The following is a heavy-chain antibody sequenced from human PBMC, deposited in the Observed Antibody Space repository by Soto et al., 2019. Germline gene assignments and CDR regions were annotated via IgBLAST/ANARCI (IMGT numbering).Heavy chain of an antibody. J-gene: IGHJ5*02. CDR1: GDSVSSNTAS. CDR3: AKGDNLGPKTGYAFDP. Sequence: QTLSLPCALSGDSVSSNTASWNWIRQSPSRGLEWLGRTYFRSKWYNDYAVSVKSRIIINPDTSNNQFSLQLNSVTPDDTAVYFCAKGDNLGPKTGYAFDPWGQGSMVTVSS. D-gene: IGHD5-12*01. V-gene: IGHV6-1*01. CDR2: TYFRSKWYN.